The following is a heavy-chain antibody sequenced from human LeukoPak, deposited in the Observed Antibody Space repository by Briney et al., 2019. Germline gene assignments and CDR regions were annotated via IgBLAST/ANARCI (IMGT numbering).Heavy chain of an antibody. CDR1: GFTFSSYG. D-gene: IGHD3-10*01. V-gene: IGHV3-23*01. J-gene: IGHJ4*02. Sequence: GGSLRLSCAASGFTFSSYGMSWVRQAPGKGLEWVSAISGSGGSTYYADSVKGRFTISRDNSKNTLYLQMNSQRAEDTAVYYCAKDGENTMVRGVSFLDYWGQGTLVTVSS. CDR3: AKDGENTMVRGVSFLDY. CDR2: ISGSGGST.